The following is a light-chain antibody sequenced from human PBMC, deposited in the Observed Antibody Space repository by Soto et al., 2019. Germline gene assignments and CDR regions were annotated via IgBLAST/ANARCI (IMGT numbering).Light chain of an antibody. CDR2: GNS. CDR3: QSYDSSLSGSYV. J-gene: IGLJ1*01. V-gene: IGLV1-40*01. CDR1: SSNIGAGYD. Sequence: QSVLTHLPSVSGYLGQRVTTFCTESSSNIGAGYDVHWYQQLPGTAPKLLIYGNSNRPSGVPDRFSGSKSGTSASLAITGLQAEDEADYYCQSYDSSLSGSYVFGTGTKVTVL.